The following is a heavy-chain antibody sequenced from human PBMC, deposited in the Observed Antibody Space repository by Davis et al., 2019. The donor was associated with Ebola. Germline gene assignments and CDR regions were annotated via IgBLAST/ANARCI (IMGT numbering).Heavy chain of an antibody. CDR1: GFTFSSYG. J-gene: IGHJ5*02. Sequence: GGSLRLSCAASGFTFSSYGMHWVRQAPGKGLEWVAVISYDGSNKYYADSVKGRFTISRDNSKNTLYLQMNSLRAEDTAVYYCARVWGAVVVPAAIAGWFDPWGQGTLVTVSS. CDR3: ARVWGAVVVPAAIAGWFDP. D-gene: IGHD2-2*02. CDR2: ISYDGSNK. V-gene: IGHV3-30*03.